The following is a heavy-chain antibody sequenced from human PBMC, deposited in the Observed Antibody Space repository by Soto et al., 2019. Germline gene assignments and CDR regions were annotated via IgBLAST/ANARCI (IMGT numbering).Heavy chain of an antibody. J-gene: IGHJ5*02. CDR2: IYHSGST. CDR1: DGSISSSNW. CDR3: AREPGETNWFDP. Sequence: PSETLCLTCAVADGSISSSNWWSWVRQPPGKGLGWIGEIYHSGSTNYNPSLKSRVTISVDTSKNQFSLKVSSVTAADTAVYYCAREPGETNWFDPWGQGTLVTVSS. D-gene: IGHD3-10*01. V-gene: IGHV4-4*02.